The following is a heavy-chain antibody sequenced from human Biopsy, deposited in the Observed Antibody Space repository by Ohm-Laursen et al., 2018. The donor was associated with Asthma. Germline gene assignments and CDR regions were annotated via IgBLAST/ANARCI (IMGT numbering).Heavy chain of an antibody. J-gene: IGHJ6*02. CDR2: LIPVLGTP. CDR3: AGGYSCSDRIVYYYAGLEV. CDR1: GDSFSNYA. Sequence: SVKVSCNASGDSFSNYAISWVRQAPGQGLEWMGGLIPVLGTPDHAQMFEGRVTITADESTSTTYMELSSLSSEDTAVYYCAGGYSCSDRIVYYYAGLEVWGQGTTVTVSS. V-gene: IGHV1-69*13. D-gene: IGHD5-12*01.